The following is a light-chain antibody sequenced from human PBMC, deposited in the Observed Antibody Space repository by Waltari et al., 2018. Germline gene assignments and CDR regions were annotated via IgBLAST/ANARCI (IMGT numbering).Light chain of an antibody. CDR1: QTVYTY. V-gene: IGKV3-11*01. J-gene: IGKJ1*01. CDR3: LQRVSRPPWT. Sequence: PGERATLSCRASQTVYTYLAWYQQKPGQAPRLLIYDASNRASGVPARFSGSGSGTDFTLTISSLEPEDFAVYDCLQRVSRPPWTVGQGTKVEL. CDR2: DAS.